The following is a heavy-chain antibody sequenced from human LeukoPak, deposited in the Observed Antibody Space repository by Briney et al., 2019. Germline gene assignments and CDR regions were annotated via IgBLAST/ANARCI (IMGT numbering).Heavy chain of an antibody. V-gene: IGHV4-59*06. J-gene: IGHJ2*01. CDR3: ARSREWLTIGWYFDL. Sequence: SETLSLTCTVSGGSISSYYWSWIRQPPGKGLEWIGYIYYSGSTYYNPSLKSRVTISVDTSKNQFSLKLSSVTAADTAVYYCARSREWLTIGWYFDLWGRGTLVTVSS. CDR1: GGSISSYY. D-gene: IGHD3-3*01. CDR2: IYYSGST.